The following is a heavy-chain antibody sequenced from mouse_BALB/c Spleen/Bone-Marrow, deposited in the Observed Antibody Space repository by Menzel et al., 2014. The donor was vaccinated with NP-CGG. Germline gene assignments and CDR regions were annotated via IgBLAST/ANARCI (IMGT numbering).Heavy chain of an antibody. V-gene: IGHV14-3*02. D-gene: IGHD1-1*02. CDR1: GFNIKDTY. J-gene: IGHJ4*01. CDR3: AKVKLWSYAMDY. CDR2: IYPANGNT. Sequence: VQLQQSGAELVKPGASVKLSCTASGFNIKDTYMHWVKQRPEQGLEWIGRIYPANGNTKYDPKFQGKATITADTSSNTAYLQLSSLTSEDTAVYYCAKVKLWSYAMDYWGQGTSVTVSS.